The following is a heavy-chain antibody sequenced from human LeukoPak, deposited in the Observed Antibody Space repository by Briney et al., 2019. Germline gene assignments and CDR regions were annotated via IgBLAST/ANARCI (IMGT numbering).Heavy chain of an antibody. J-gene: IGHJ6*03. Sequence: PGGSLRLSCAASGFTFSSYAMHWVRQAPGKGLEWVAVISYDGSNKYYADSVKGRSTISRDNSRNTLYLQMNSLRAEDTAVYYCARVRDGYKPPKLSSYYYMDVWGKGTTVTISS. CDR3: ARVRDGYKPPKLSSYYYMDV. V-gene: IGHV3-30*04. CDR1: GFTFSSYA. CDR2: ISYDGSNK. D-gene: IGHD5-24*01.